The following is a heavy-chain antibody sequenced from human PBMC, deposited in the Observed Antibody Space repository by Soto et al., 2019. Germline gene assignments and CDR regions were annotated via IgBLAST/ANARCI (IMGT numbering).Heavy chain of an antibody. CDR3: ARDNGYSYGYTLDH. Sequence: PSETLSLTCTVSGGSISSYYWSWIRQPPGKGLERIGHIYYSGSTNYNPSLKSRVTISEDTSKNQFSLKLSSVTAADTAVYYCARDNGYSYGYTLDHWGQGTLVTVS. D-gene: IGHD5-18*01. V-gene: IGHV4-59*01. J-gene: IGHJ4*02. CDR2: IYYSGST. CDR1: GGSISSYY.